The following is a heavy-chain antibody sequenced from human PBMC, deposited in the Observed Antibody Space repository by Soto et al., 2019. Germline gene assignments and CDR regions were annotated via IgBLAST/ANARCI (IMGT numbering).Heavy chain of an antibody. CDR2: ISGTGGST. CDR1: GFTFSNYA. Sequence: GGSLRLSCAASGFTFSNYAMNWVRQAPGKGLEWVSDISGTGGSTYYADSVKGRFTISRDNSKNTLYLQMNSLRAEDTAVYYCAKDRIAAAGIGFDYWGQGTLVTVSS. D-gene: IGHD6-13*01. CDR3: AKDRIAAAGIGFDY. V-gene: IGHV3-23*01. J-gene: IGHJ4*02.